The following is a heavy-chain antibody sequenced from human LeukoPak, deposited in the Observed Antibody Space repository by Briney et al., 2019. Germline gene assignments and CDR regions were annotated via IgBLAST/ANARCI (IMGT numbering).Heavy chain of an antibody. D-gene: IGHD5-24*01. CDR2: ISSSGSGGNT. Sequence: QTGGSLRLSCAASGITLSSYAMSWARQAPGKGLEWVSGISSSGSGGNTYYADSVRGRFTISRDNSKNTLFLQMNSLSRDDTAVYYCARRGGSDGWGAFDVWGQGTTITV. V-gene: IGHV3-23*01. J-gene: IGHJ3*01. CDR1: GITLSSYA. CDR3: ARRGGSDGWGAFDV.